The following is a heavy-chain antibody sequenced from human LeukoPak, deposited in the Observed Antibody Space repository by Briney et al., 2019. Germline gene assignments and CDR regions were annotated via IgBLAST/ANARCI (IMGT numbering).Heavy chain of an antibody. D-gene: IGHD4/OR15-4a*01. Sequence: GGSLRLSCAASRFTFTHYAMSWVRQAPGKGLEWVSGISGNGISTYYADSVKGRFTISRDNSKSTLYLQMDILSADDTAVYYCAKEPCSNYYYYYSMDVWGKGTTVTVSS. CDR3: AKEPCSNYYYYYSMDV. V-gene: IGHV3-23*01. CDR2: ISGNGIST. CDR1: RFTFTHYA. J-gene: IGHJ6*03.